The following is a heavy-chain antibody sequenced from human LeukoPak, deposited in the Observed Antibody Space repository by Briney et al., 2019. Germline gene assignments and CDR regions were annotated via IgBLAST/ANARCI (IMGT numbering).Heavy chain of an antibody. J-gene: IGHJ4*02. CDR3: ARDYTSGYYYDSSGYPDY. Sequence: ASVKVPCKASGYTFTSYGISWVRQAPGQGLEWMGWISAYNGNTNYAQKLQGRVTMTTDTSTSTAYMELRSLRSDDTAVYYCARDYTSGYYYDSSGYPDYWGQGTLVTVSS. CDR1: GYTFTSYG. D-gene: IGHD3-22*01. CDR2: ISAYNGNT. V-gene: IGHV1-18*01.